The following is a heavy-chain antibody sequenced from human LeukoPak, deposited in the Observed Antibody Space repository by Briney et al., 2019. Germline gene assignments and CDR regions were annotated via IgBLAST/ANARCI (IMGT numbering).Heavy chain of an antibody. J-gene: IGHJ4*02. D-gene: IGHD2-2*01. CDR2: IYYTGST. V-gene: IGHV4-59*01. CDR3: ARVYQSAEYYFDY. Sequence: SETLSLACTVSGGSIDSYYWSWIRQPPGKGLEWIGYIYYTGSTEYHPSLKSRVTISLDTSKNQFSLKLTSVTAADTAVYYCARVYQSAEYYFDYWGQGNLVSVSS. CDR1: GGSIDSYY.